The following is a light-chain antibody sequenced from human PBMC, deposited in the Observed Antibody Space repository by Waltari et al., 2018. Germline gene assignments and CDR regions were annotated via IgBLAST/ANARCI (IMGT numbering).Light chain of an antibody. CDR1: SSDLGAYNY. V-gene: IGLV2-8*01. Sequence: QSALTQPPSASGSPGQSVTISCTGTSSDLGAYNYVSWYQQHPGKAPKLMIYEVSKRPSGVPIRFSGSNAGNTASLTVSGLQAEDEADYYCSSYAGSNNFDVFGTGTKVTVL. J-gene: IGLJ1*01. CDR3: SSYAGSNNFDV. CDR2: EVS.